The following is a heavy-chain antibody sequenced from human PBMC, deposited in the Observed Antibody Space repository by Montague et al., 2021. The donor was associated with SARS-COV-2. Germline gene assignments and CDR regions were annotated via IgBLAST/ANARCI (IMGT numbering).Heavy chain of an antibody. CDR2: IYYNGST. D-gene: IGHD5-24*01. V-gene: IGHV4-59*13. CDR3: ARGDVEMATIKSGGPFYHFDY. CDR1: GGSISSYY. Sequence: SETLSLTCTVSGGSISSYYWSWIRQPPGKGLEWIGYIYYNGSTNYNPSLKSPVTISVDTSKNQFSLKLSSVTAADTAVYYCARGDVEMATIKSGGPFYHFDYWGQGTLVTGSS. J-gene: IGHJ4*02.